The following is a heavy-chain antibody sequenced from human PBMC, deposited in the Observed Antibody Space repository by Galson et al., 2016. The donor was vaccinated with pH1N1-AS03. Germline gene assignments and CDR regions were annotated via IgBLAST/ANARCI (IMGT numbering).Heavy chain of an antibody. Sequence: SLRLSCAASGFTFSSHVMAWVRQAPGKGLEWISGINDSGEATYYAESVKGRFTISRDNTDNTLYLQMDSLRAEDTAIYYCAKDRLTSLVVQGGFDHWGQGSLVTVSS. J-gene: IGHJ4*02. CDR1: GFTFSSHV. CDR3: AKDRLTSLVVQGGFDH. CDR2: INDSGEAT. V-gene: IGHV3-23*01. D-gene: IGHD3-16*01.